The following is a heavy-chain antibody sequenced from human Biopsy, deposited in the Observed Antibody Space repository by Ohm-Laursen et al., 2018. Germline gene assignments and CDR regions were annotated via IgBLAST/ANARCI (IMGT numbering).Heavy chain of an antibody. CDR1: GGSISNNNYY. V-gene: IGHV4-39*01. CDR3: ARDYDTSGYYYVS. Sequence: SDTLSLTCAVSGGSISNNNYYWGWIRQPPGKGLEWIGSIFYRGSTHYKPSLKSRVNMSVDTSKNQFSLKPNSVTAADTAVYYCARDYDTSGYYYVSWGQGTLVTVSS. J-gene: IGHJ5*02. D-gene: IGHD3-22*01. CDR2: IFYRGST.